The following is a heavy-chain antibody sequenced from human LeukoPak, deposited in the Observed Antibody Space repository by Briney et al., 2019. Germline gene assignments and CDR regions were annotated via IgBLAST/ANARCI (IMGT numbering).Heavy chain of an antibody. V-gene: IGHV1-18*01. J-gene: IGHJ3*02. Sequence: ASVKVSCKASGYTFTSYGISWVRQAPGQGLEWMGWISAYNGNTNYAQKLQGRVTMTTDTSTSTAYMELRSLRSDGTAVYYCARVRLWFAPLDAFDIWGQGTMVTVSS. CDR3: ARVRLWFAPLDAFDI. CDR2: ISAYNGNT. D-gene: IGHD3-10*01. CDR1: GYTFTSYG.